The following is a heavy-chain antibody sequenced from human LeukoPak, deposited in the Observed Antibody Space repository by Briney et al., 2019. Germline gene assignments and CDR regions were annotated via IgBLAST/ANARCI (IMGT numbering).Heavy chain of an antibody. J-gene: IGHJ4*02. CDR3: ARDLPTGTYRAYFDN. Sequence: GGSLRLSCAASGFTFSSYWMTWVRQAPGKGLEWVANIKQDGSEKYYVDSVKGRFTISRDNAKNSLYLQMNSLRAEDTAVYYCARDLPTGTYRAYFDNWGQGTLVTVSS. CDR1: GFTFSSYW. D-gene: IGHD1-26*01. V-gene: IGHV3-7*01. CDR2: IKQDGSEK.